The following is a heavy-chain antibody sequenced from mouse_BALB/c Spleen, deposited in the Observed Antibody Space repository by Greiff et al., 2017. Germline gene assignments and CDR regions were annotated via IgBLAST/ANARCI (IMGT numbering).Heavy chain of an antibody. Sequence: QVQLQQSGAELAKPGASVKMSCKASGYTFTSYWMHWVKQRPGQGLEWIGYINPSTGYTEYNQKFKDKATLTADKSSSTAYMQLSSLTSEDSAVYYCARWSYDYPWFAYWGQGTLVTVSA. CDR3: ARWSYDYPWFAY. CDR2: INPSTGYT. J-gene: IGHJ3*01. CDR1: GYTFTSYW. D-gene: IGHD2-4*01. V-gene: IGHV1-7*01.